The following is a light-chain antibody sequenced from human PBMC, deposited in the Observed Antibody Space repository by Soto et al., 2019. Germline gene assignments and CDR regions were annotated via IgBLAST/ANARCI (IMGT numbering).Light chain of an antibody. CDR1: QSVISNY. CDR3: HLYGRSTMYT. J-gene: IGKJ2*01. V-gene: IGKV3-20*01. Sequence: EIVLTQSPDTLSLSPGARATLSCRASQSVISNYLARYQQKPVQAPRLIIYGESSRATAIPDRFSGSGSGTYFTLTISRLEPEDVSLFYCHLYGRSTMYTFGQWTRLEIK. CDR2: GES.